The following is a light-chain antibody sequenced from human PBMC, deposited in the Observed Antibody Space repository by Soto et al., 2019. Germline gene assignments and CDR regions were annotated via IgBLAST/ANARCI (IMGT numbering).Light chain of an antibody. V-gene: IGLV2-14*01. CDR3: SSYADSNTLL. J-gene: IGLJ2*01. Sequence: QSALTQPASLSGSPGQSITISCTGTSSDIGAYDYVSWFQQHPGKAPKLMISEVNNRPSGVSNRFSGSKSGNTAYLTISGLQAEDEADYYCSSYADSNTLLFGGGTQLTVL. CDR1: SSDIGAYDY. CDR2: EVN.